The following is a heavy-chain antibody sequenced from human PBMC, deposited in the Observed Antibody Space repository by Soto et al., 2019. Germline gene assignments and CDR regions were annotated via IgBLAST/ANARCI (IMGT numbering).Heavy chain of an antibody. V-gene: IGHV1-18*01. Sequence: ASVKVSCKASGYTFTSYGISWVRQAPGQGLEWMGWISAYNGNTNYAQKLQGRVTMTTDTSTSTAYMELRSLRSDDTAVYYCAKGVGDYSSSFGGAYCGGDCDSYYYYGMDVWGQGTTVTVSS. J-gene: IGHJ6*02. CDR3: AKGVGDYSSSFGGAYCGGDCDSYYYYGMDV. CDR1: GYTFTSYG. CDR2: ISAYNGNT. D-gene: IGHD2-21*02.